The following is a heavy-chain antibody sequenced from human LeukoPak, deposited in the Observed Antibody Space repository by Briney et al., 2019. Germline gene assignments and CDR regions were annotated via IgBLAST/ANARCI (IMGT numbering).Heavy chain of an antibody. CDR1: GYTFASYG. J-gene: IGHJ4*02. Sequence: ASVKVSCKASGYTFASYGISWVRQAPGQGLEWMGWISAYNGNTNYAQKLQGRVTMTTDTSTSTAFMELRSLRSDDTAVYYCARDRLIRYYYGSGSLYWGQGTLVTVSS. CDR2: ISAYNGNT. D-gene: IGHD3-10*01. CDR3: ARDRLIRYYYGSGSLY. V-gene: IGHV1-18*01.